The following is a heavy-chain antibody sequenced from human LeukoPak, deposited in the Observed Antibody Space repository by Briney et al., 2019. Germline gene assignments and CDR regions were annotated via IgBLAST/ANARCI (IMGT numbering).Heavy chain of an antibody. D-gene: IGHD2-15*01. CDR3: ARGGPAVCSYCSGGSYEFDY. J-gene: IGHJ4*02. V-gene: IGHV1-69*13. CDR1: GGTFSSYA. Sequence: SVRVSCKASGGTFSSYAISWVRQAPGQGLEWMGGIIPIFGTANYAQKFQGRVTITADESTSTAYMELSSLRSEDTAVYYCARGGPAVCSYCSGGSYEFDYWGQGTLVTVSS. CDR2: IIPIFGTA.